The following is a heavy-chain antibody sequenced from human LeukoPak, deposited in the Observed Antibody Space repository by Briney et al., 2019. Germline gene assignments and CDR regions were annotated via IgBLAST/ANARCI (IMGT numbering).Heavy chain of an antibody. Sequence: PGGSLRLSCAASGFTFSSYTMNWVRQAPGKGLEWVSSISSSRTYIYYADSVKGRFTISRDNAKDSLYLQMNSLRAEDTAVYYCVRIPNSANFPNWFDPWGQGTLVTVSS. CDR2: ISSSRTYI. CDR3: VRIPNSANFPNWFDP. D-gene: IGHD2/OR15-2a*01. CDR1: GFTFSSYT. J-gene: IGHJ5*02. V-gene: IGHV3-21*01.